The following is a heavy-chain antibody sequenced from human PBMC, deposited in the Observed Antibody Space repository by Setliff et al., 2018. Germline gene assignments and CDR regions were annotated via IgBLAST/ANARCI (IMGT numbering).Heavy chain of an antibody. J-gene: IGHJ4*02. D-gene: IGHD6-13*01. Sequence: GASVKVSCKASGYAFINYYMYWVRQAPGQGPEWMGTINTGGGSASIVDRFQGRVTMTRDTSTSTVYLELNSLRSDDTAVYYCARGGLAAAGKKGVFEHWGQGTLVTVSS. V-gene: IGHV1-46*01. CDR3: ARGGLAAAGKKGVFEH. CDR1: GYAFINYY. CDR2: INTGGGSA.